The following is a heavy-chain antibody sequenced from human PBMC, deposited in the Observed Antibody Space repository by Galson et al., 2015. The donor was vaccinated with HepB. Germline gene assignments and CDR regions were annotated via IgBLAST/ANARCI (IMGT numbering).Heavy chain of an antibody. J-gene: IGHJ6*02. D-gene: IGHD3-3*01. CDR2: ISYDGSNK. CDR1: GFTFSSYG. CDR3: AKDMYYDFWRGIYYYYGMDV. Sequence: SLRLSCAASGFTFSSYGMHWVRQAPGKGLEWVAVISYDGSNKYYADSVKGRFTISRDNSKNTLYLQMNSLRAEDTAVYYCAKDMYYDFWRGIYYYYGMDVWGQGTTVTVSS. V-gene: IGHV3-30*18.